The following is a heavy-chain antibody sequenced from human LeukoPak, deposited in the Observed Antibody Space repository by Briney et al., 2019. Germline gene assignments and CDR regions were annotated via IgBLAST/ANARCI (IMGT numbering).Heavy chain of an antibody. J-gene: IGHJ4*02. Sequence: GGSLRLSCAASGFTFSSYAMHWVRQAPGKGLEWVSAISGRGSSTYYADSVKGRFTISRDNSKNTLYLQMNSLRAEDTAVYYCAKSRAVAGTGAHFDYWGQGTLVTVSS. V-gene: IGHV3-23*01. CDR2: ISGRGSST. D-gene: IGHD6-19*01. CDR3: AKSRAVAGTGAHFDY. CDR1: GFTFSSYA.